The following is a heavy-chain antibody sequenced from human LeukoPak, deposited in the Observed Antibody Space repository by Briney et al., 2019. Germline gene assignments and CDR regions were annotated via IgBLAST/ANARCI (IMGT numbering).Heavy chain of an antibody. CDR2: INWNGAGT. J-gene: IGHJ4*02. D-gene: IGHD3-22*01. V-gene: IGHV3-20*04. CDR3: ARGRYYDTSGFLGY. CDR1: GFTFDYYG. Sequence: GGSLRLSCAASGFTFDYYGMSWVRQAPGKGLEWVSGINWNGAGTDYADSMKGRFAISRDNAKNSLYLQMNSLRAEDTALYYCARGRYYDTSGFLGYWGQGTLVTVSS.